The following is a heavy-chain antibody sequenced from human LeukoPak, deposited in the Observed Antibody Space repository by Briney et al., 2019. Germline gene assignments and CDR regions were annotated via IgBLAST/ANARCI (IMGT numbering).Heavy chain of an antibody. CDR1: GFTFSSYA. J-gene: IGHJ5*02. CDR3: AKKVAAGKALLP. V-gene: IGHV3-23*01. D-gene: IGHD6-13*01. Sequence: GGSLRLSCAASGFTFSSYAMSWVRQAPGKGLEWVSAISGSGDSTYYADSVKGRCTISRDNSKNTLYLQMNSLRAEDTAVYYCAKKVAAGKALLPWGQGTLVTVSS. CDR2: ISGSGDST.